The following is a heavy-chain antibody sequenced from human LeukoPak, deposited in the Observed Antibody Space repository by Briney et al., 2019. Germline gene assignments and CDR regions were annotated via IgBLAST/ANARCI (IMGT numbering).Heavy chain of an antibody. CDR1: GGTFSSYA. D-gene: IGHD6-19*01. CDR2: IIPILGIA. J-gene: IGHJ6*02. V-gene: IGHV1-69*04. Sequence: ASVKVSCKASGGTFSSYAISWVRQAPGQGLEWMGRIIPILGIANYAQKFQGRVTMTEDTSTDTAYMELSSLRSEDTAVYYCATFDSSGWYRYNYSGMGVWGQGTTVTVSS. CDR3: ATFDSSGWYRYNYSGMGV.